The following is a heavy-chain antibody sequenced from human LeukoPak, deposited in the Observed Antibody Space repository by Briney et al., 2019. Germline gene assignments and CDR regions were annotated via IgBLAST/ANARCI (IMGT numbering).Heavy chain of an antibody. CDR1: GGSISSYY. CDR3: ASTYYYDSSGYNFDY. J-gene: IGHJ4*02. D-gene: IGHD3-22*01. CDR2: IYYSGST. V-gene: IGHV4-59*06. Sequence: PSETLSLTCTVSGGSISSYYWSWIRQHPGKGLEWIGYIYYSGSTYYNPSLKSRVTISVDTSKNQFSLKLSSVTAADTAVYYCASTYYYDSSGYNFDYWGQGALVTVSS.